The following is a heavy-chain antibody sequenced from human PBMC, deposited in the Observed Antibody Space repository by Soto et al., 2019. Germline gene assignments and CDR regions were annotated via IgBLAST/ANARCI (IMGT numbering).Heavy chain of an antibody. V-gene: IGHV1-69*13. CDR1: GGTFSSYA. J-gene: IGHJ4*02. D-gene: IGHD6-6*01. CDR3: ATSSSIAAPTDY. CDR2: IIPIFGTA. Sequence: SVKVSCKASGGTFSSYAISWVRQAPGQGLEWMGGIIPIFGTANYAQKFQGRATITADESTSTAYMELSSLRSEDTAVYYCATSSSIAAPTDYWRQGTLVTVSS.